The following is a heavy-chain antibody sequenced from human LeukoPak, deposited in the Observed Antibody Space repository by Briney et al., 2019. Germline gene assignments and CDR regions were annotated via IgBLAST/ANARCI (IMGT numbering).Heavy chain of an antibody. CDR3: ARSRDYPAFDY. D-gene: IGHD2-2*01. Sequence: SQTLSHTCAVSGGSISSGGYSWSWIRQPPGKGLEWIGYIYHSGSTYYNPSLKSRVTISVDRSKNQFSLKLSSVTAADTAVYYCARSRDYPAFDYWGQGTLVTASS. J-gene: IGHJ4*02. CDR1: GGSISSGGYS. V-gene: IGHV4-30-2*01. CDR2: IYHSGST.